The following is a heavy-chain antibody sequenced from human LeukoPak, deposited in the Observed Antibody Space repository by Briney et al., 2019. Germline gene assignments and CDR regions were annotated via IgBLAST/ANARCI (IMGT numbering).Heavy chain of an antibody. CDR2: IRYDGSNK. Sequence: GGSLRLSCAASGFTFSSYGMHWVRQAPGKGLEWVAFIRYDGSNKYYADSVKGRFTISRDNSKNTLYLQMNSLSAEDTAVYYCAKDQQWLANYYYYYMDVWGKGTTVTLSS. CDR1: GFTFSSYG. V-gene: IGHV3-30*02. J-gene: IGHJ6*03. D-gene: IGHD6-19*01. CDR3: AKDQQWLANYYYYYMDV.